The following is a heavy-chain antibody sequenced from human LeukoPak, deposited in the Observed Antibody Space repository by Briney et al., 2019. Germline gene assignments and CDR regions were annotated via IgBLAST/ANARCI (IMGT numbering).Heavy chain of an antibody. V-gene: IGHV3-64*01. CDR1: GSTFSNYA. Sequence: PGGSLRLSCAASGSTFSNYAMNWVRQAPGKGLEYVPGISSSGGSTYYANSVKGRFTISRDESKNTLYLQMGGLRAEDMAVYYCARSYSYGSYFDYWGQGTLVTVSS. D-gene: IGHD5-18*01. CDR3: ARSYSYGSYFDY. CDR2: ISSSGGST. J-gene: IGHJ4*02.